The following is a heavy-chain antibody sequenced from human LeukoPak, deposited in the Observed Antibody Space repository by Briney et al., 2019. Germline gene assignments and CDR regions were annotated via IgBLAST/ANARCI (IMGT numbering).Heavy chain of an antibody. V-gene: IGHV3-48*01. CDR2: ISSSSNTV. Sequence: GGSLRLSCVASGFTLSSYSMNWVRQAPGKGLEWVSYISSSSNTVYYADSVKGRFTISRDNAKKSLYLQMNSLRAEDTAMYFCARYAPENYYDSSGYYSPPDYWGQGTLVTVSS. CDR1: GFTLSSYS. D-gene: IGHD3-22*01. CDR3: ARYAPENYYDSSGYYSPPDY. J-gene: IGHJ4*02.